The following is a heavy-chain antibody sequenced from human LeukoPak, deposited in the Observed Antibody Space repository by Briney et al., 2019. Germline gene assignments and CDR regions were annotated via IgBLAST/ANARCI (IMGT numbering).Heavy chain of an antibody. Sequence: PGGSLRLSCAASGFTFDDYTMHWVRQAPGKGLEWVSLISCDGGSTYYADSVKGRFTISRDNSKNSLYLQMNSLRTEDTGLYYCAKAALRIAVAGTFDYWGQGTLVTVSS. J-gene: IGHJ4*02. D-gene: IGHD6-19*01. V-gene: IGHV3-43*01. CDR1: GFTFDDYT. CDR2: ISCDGGST. CDR3: AKAALRIAVAGTFDY.